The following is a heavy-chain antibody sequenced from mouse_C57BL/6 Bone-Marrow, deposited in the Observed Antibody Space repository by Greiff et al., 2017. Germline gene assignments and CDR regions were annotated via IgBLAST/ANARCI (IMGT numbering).Heavy chain of an antibody. CDR1: GFNIKDDY. D-gene: IGHD1-1*01. J-gene: IGHJ2*01. CDR2: IDPENGDT. Sequence: VQLKQSGAELVRPGASVKLSCTASGFNIKDDYMHWVKQRPEQGLEWIGWIDPENGDTEYASKFQGKATITADTSSNTAYLQLSSLTSEDTAVYYCTTCNDGSSFDYWGQGTTLTVSS. CDR3: TTCNDGSSFDY. V-gene: IGHV14-4*01.